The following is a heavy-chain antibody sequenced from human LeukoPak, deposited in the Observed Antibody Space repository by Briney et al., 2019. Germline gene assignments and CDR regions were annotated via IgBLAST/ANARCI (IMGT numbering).Heavy chain of an antibody. D-gene: IGHD6-13*01. CDR1: GFTFRSYG. V-gene: IGHV3-30*02. J-gene: IGHJ4*02. CDR3: AKDLPAAGRGLYY. CDR2: IRYDGSNK. Sequence: GRSLRLSCAASGFTFRSYGMHWVRQAPGKGREWVAFIRYDGSNKYYADSVKGRFTISRDNSKNTLYLQMNSPRGQDTAVYYCAKDLPAAGRGLYYWLQGTLV.